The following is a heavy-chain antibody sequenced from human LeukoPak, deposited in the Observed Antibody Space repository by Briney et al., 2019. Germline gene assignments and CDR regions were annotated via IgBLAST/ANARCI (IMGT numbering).Heavy chain of an antibody. Sequence: GGSLRLSCAASGFTFSSYGMHWVRQAPGKGLDWVAFIRYDGNNKLYADSVNGRFTISRDDSKNTLYLQMNSLKIEDTAVYYCTTFRHSSGWYWGQGTLVTVSS. V-gene: IGHV3-30*02. CDR3: TTFRHSSGWY. J-gene: IGHJ4*02. CDR2: IRYDGNNK. D-gene: IGHD6-19*01. CDR1: GFTFSSYG.